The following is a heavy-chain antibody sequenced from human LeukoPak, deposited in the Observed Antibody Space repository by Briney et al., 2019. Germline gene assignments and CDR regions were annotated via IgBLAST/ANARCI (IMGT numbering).Heavy chain of an antibody. D-gene: IGHD3-16*01. CDR1: GFTFSPYA. V-gene: IGHV3-23*01. CDR2: IISGSGGST. J-gene: IGHJ6*03. Sequence: PGGSLRLSCAASGFTFSPYAMTWVRQAPGKGLEWVSAIISGSGGSTYCADSVRGRFTISRDNSKNTLYLQMNSLRAEDTAVYYCAKGGGAAHYYMDVWGKGTTVTVSS. CDR3: AKGGGAAHYYMDV.